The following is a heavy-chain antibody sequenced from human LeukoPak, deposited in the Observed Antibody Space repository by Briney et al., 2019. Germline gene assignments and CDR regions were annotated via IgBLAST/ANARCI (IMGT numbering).Heavy chain of an antibody. CDR3: ARLILDHQQTFDY. Sequence: PGGSLRLSCAVSGLSFCRNWMHWVRQAPGKGLVWVSRISGDGSSTNYADSVKGRFTISRDNVKNTLYLQMNSLRAEDTAVYYCARLILDHQQTFDYWGQGTLVTVSS. CDR1: GLSFCRNW. D-gene: IGHD2-21*01. J-gene: IGHJ4*02. CDR2: ISGDGSST. V-gene: IGHV3-74*01.